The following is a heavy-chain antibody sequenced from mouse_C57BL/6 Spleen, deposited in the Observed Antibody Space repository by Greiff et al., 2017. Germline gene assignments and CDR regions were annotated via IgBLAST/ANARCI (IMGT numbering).Heavy chain of an antibody. CDR3: ARSGGDSAWFAY. Sequence: QVQLQQPGAELVMPGASVKLSCKASGYTFTSYWMHWVKQRPGQGLEWIGEIDPSDSYNNYNQKFTGKSTLTVDKASSTAYMQLSSLTSEDSAVYYCARSGGDSAWFAYWGQGTLGTVAA. CDR1: GYTFTSYW. V-gene: IGHV1-69*01. CDR2: IDPSDSYN. J-gene: IGHJ3*01. D-gene: IGHD3-1*01.